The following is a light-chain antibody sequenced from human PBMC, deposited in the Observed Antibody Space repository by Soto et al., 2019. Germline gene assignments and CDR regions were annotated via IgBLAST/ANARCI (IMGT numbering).Light chain of an antibody. V-gene: IGKV3-20*01. Sequence: EIVLTQSPGTLSLSPGERATLSCRASQSVSSNYLAWYQQKPGQAPRLLIYGASSRATGIPDNFSGSGSGTDFTLTISRLEPEDYAVYYCQHYGRSAYTFGQGTTLEIK. J-gene: IGKJ2*01. CDR1: QSVSSNY. CDR2: GAS. CDR3: QHYGRSAYT.